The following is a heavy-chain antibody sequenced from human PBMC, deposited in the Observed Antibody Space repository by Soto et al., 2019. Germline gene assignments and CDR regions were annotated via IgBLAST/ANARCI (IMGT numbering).Heavy chain of an antibody. CDR1: GFTFSSYG. V-gene: IGHV3-30*18. D-gene: IGHD3-10*01. Sequence: QVQLVESGGGVVQPGRSLRLSCAASGFTFSSYGMHWVRQAPGKGLEWVAVISYDGSNKYYADSVKGRFTISRDNSKNTLYLQMNSLRAEDTAVYYCANGGDYFDYWGQGTLVTVSS. J-gene: IGHJ4*02. CDR3: ANGGDYFDY. CDR2: ISYDGSNK.